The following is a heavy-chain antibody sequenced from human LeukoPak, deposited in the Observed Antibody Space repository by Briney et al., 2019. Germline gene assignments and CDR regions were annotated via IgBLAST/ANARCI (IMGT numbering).Heavy chain of an antibody. CDR3: ARDTNLDTALLDY. V-gene: IGHV3-30-3*01. D-gene: IGHD5-18*01. Sequence: LRLSCAASGFTFSSYAMHWVRQAPGKGLDWVAVISYDGSNKYYADSVKGRFTISRDNSKNTLYLQMNSLRAEDTAVYYCARDTNLDTALLDYWGQGTLVTVSS. J-gene: IGHJ4*02. CDR2: ISYDGSNK. CDR1: GFTFSSYA.